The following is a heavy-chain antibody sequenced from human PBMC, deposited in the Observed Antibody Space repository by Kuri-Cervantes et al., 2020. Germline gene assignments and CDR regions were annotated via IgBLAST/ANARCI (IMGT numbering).Heavy chain of an antibody. V-gene: IGHV6-1*01. CDR2: TYYRSKWYN. J-gene: IGHJ3*02. CDR3: ARVGQGISSGWYDLARRSLGAFDI. CDR1: VDSVSSNSAA. D-gene: IGHD6-19*01. Sequence: SQTLSLTCAISVDSVSSNSAAWNWIRQSPSRGLEWLGRTYYRSKWYNDYAVSVKSRITINPDTSKNQFSLQLNSVTPEDTAVYYCARVGQGISSGWYDLARRSLGAFDIWGQRTMVTVSS.